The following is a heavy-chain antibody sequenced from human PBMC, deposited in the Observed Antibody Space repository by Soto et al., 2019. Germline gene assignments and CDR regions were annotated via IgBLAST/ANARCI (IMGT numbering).Heavy chain of an antibody. CDR3: AEDLRNIGARPWFKCFDA. CDR2: MTSSGSGT. Sequence: EVQMLESGGGLVQPGGSLRLSCEVSGFTFTSYAMNWVRQAPGKGLEWVAGMTSSGSGTFYADSVKGRFTISRDNSRNTRYLELSTVREEDTAVYFFAEDLRNIGARPWFKCFDAGGEGTLVTVSS. J-gene: IGHJ1*01. D-gene: IGHD6-6*01. V-gene: IGHV3-23*01. CDR1: GFTFTSYA.